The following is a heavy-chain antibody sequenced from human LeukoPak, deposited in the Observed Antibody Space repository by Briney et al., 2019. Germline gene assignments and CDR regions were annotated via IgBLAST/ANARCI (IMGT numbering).Heavy chain of an antibody. Sequence: GESLQISCKGSGYSFTSYWIGWVRQMPGKGLEWMGIIYPGDSDTRYSPSFQGQVTISADKSISTAYLQWSSLKASDTAMYYCARLETPGIAVAGSCDYWGQGTLVTVSS. D-gene: IGHD6-19*01. CDR3: ARLETPGIAVAGSCDY. CDR1: GYSFTSYW. J-gene: IGHJ4*02. CDR2: IYPGDSDT. V-gene: IGHV5-51*01.